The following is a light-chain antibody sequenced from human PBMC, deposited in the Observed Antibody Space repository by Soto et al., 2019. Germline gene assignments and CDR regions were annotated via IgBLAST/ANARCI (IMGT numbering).Light chain of an antibody. Sequence: DIQVTQSPSSLSASVGERVTITCRSSQSIINFLYWYQHKPGKAPNLLIFAASTLQSGVPSRFSGSGSGTDFTLTITSLQPEDFATYYCHQTYIAPWAFGQGTRVEIK. CDR2: AAS. V-gene: IGKV1-39*01. J-gene: IGKJ1*01. CDR3: HQTYIAPWA. CDR1: QSIINF.